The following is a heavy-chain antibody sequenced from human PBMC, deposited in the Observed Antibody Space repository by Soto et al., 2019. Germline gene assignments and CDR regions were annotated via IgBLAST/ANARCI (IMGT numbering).Heavy chain of an antibody. V-gene: IGHV5-51*01. Sequence: GESLKISCKGSGYGFTSYWIGWVRQMPGKGLEWMGIIYAGDTETRYSPSFQGLVTISADKSISTAYLQWSSLEALDTAMYYCARHRRDYPFDIWGQGTMVTVSS. CDR1: GYGFTSYW. J-gene: IGHJ3*02. CDR3: ARHRRDYPFDI. CDR2: IYAGDTET. D-gene: IGHD3-10*01.